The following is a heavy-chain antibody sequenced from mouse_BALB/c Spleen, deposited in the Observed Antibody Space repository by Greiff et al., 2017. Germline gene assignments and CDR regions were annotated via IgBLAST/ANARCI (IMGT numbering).Heavy chain of an antibody. Sequence: EVQGVESGGGLVKPGGSLKLSCAASGFTFSSYAMSWVRQTPEKRLEWVASISSGGSTYYPDSVKGRFTISRANARNNLYLQMISLRSEDTAMYYCARRDYDYPGFAYWGQGTLVTVSA. CDR3: ARRDYDYPGFAY. CDR2: ISSGGST. CDR1: GFTFSSYA. J-gene: IGHJ3*01. V-gene: IGHV5-6-5*01. D-gene: IGHD2-4*01.